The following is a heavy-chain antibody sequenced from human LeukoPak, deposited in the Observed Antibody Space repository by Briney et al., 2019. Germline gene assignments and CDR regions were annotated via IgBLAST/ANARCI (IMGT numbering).Heavy chain of an antibody. CDR1: GFTFSSYA. J-gene: IGHJ4*02. V-gene: IGHV3-23*01. Sequence: PGGSLRLSCAASGFTFSSYAMNWVRQAPGKGLEWVSAISGSGGSTYYADSVKGRFTISRDNAKNSLYLQMNSLRAEDTAVYYCARERTGPFDYWGQGTLVTVSS. CDR2: ISGSGGST. CDR3: ARERTGPFDY.